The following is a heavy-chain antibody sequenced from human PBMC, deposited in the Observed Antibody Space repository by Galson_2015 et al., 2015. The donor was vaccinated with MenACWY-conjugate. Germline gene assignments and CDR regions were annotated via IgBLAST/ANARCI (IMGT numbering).Heavy chain of an antibody. CDR1: GGTFSSYA. CDR2: IIPIFGTA. V-gene: IGHV1-69*13. D-gene: IGHD3-3*01. CDR3: ARGSTYDFWSGPRGLYYFDY. Sequence: SVKVSCKASGGTFSSYAISWVRQAPGQGLEWMGGIIPIFGTANYAQKFQGRVTITADESTSTAYMELSSLRSEDTAVYYCARGSTYDFWSGPRGLYYFDYWGQGTLVPVSS. J-gene: IGHJ4*02.